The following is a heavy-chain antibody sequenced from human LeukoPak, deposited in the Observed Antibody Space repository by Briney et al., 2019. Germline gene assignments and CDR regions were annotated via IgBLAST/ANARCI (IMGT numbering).Heavy chain of an antibody. D-gene: IGHD3-22*01. CDR2: ISSGGGST. CDR1: GFTFSSYA. J-gene: IGHJ4*02. CDR3: AKRRDSSDYFFDY. V-gene: IGHV3-23*01. Sequence: PGGSLRLSCGASGFTFSSYAMSWVRQAPGQGLEWVAAISSGGGSTNQADSVKGRFTISRDNSKNTLFLQMNSLRAEDTAVYYCAKRRDSSDYFFDYWGQGTLVTVSS.